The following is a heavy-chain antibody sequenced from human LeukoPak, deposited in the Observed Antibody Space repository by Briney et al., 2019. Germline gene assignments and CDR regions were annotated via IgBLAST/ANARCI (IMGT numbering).Heavy chain of an antibody. Sequence: SQTLSLTFAISGDSVSSNTATWNWIRQSPSRGLEWLGRTYYRSKWYYDYAVSVGSRITINPDTPQNQFSLQLNSVTPEDTAVYYCARDKAVIGARGAFDMWGQGTTVTVSS. CDR3: ARDKAVIGARGAFDM. CDR2: TYYRSKWYY. CDR1: GDSVSSNTAT. D-gene: IGHD4-11*01. J-gene: IGHJ3*02. V-gene: IGHV6-1*01.